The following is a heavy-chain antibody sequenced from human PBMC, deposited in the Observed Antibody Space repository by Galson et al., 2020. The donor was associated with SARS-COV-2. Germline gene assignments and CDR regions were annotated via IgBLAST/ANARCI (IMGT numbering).Heavy chain of an antibody. J-gene: IGHJ6*03. CDR1: GGSFKNYY. D-gene: IGHD2-2*01. CDR2: INHRGST. CDR3: VRGAKERRIIVVVPYYYTYMDV. Sequence: SETLSLTCAVYGGSFKNYYWTWIRQSPGKGLQWIGEINHRGSTNYDPSLQGRVDMSVDTSKNQFSLRLSSVTAADTAVYYCVRGAKERRIIVVVPYYYTYMDVWGGGTAVTVSS. V-gene: IGHV4-34*01.